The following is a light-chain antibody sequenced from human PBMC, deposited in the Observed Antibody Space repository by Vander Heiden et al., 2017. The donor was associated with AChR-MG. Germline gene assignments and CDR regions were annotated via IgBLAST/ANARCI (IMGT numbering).Light chain of an antibody. Sequence: EIVLTQSPDFQSVTPKEKVTITCRASQSIANNLHWYYQKPDQSPRLLIKYASQSVSGVPSRFSGSGSGTDFTLTINSLEAEDAAVYYCHQSSSLPRTFGQGTKLEIK. J-gene: IGKJ2*01. CDR1: QSIANN. CDR2: YAS. V-gene: IGKV6D-21*02. CDR3: HQSSSLPRT.